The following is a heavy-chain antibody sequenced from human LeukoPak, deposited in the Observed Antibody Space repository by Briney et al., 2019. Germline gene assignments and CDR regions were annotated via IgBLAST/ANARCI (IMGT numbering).Heavy chain of an antibody. CDR2: INHSGGT. J-gene: IGHJ4*02. CDR3: TTQPYTLAARIFAY. V-gene: IGHV4-34*01. D-gene: IGHD6-6*01. CDR1: GGSFSGYY. Sequence: SETLSLTCAVYGGSFSGYYWSWIRQPPGKGLEWIGEINHSGGTIYNPSLKSRVTISVDTSKNQFSLKLTSVTAADTAVYYCTTQPYTLAARIFAYWGQGTLVTVSS.